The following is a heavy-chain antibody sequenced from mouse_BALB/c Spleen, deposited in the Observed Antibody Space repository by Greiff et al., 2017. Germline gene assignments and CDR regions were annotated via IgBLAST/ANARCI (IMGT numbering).Heavy chain of an antibody. J-gene: IGHJ2*01. CDR3: ARGLYDGYYYFDS. D-gene: IGHD2-3*01. Sequence: EVQRVESGGGLVKPGGSLKLSCAASGFTFSSYAMSWVRQTPEKRLEWVASISSGGSTSYPDSVKGRFTISRDNARNILYLQMSSLRSEDTAMYYCARGLYDGYYYFDSWGHGTTLTVSS. CDR1: GFTFSSYA. CDR2: ISSGGST. V-gene: IGHV5-6-5*01.